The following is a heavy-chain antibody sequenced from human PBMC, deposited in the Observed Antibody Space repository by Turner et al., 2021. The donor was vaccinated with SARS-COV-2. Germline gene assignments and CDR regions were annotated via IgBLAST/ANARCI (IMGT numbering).Heavy chain of an antibody. D-gene: IGHD6-13*01. V-gene: IGHV1-69*06. CDR2: IIPIFGRA. CDR1: GGTFSSYA. Sequence: VQLVQSGAEVKKPGSSVKVSCKASGGTFSSYAISWVRQAPGQGLEWMGGIIPIFGRANYAQKFEGRVTITADKSTSTAYMELSSLRSDDTAVYYCARSWRMSNSDFDYWGQGTLVTVSS. CDR3: ARSWRMSNSDFDY. J-gene: IGHJ4*02.